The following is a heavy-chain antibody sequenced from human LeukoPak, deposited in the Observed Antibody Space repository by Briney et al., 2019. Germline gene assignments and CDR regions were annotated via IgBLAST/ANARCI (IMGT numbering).Heavy chain of an antibody. CDR2: ISYDGTNK. CDR3: ARARGVPAYYFDD. D-gene: IGHD1-26*01. CDR1: GFTFSTYA. V-gene: IGHV3-30-3*01. Sequence: GRSLRLSCAASGFTFSTYAMHWVRQAPGKGLEWVAFISYDGTNKYCADSVKGRFTISRDNSKNTLYLQMNSLRAEDTAVYYCARARGVPAYYFDDWGQGTLVTVSS. J-gene: IGHJ4*02.